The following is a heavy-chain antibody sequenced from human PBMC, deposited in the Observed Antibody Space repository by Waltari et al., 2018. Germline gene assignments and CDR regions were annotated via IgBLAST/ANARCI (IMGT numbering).Heavy chain of an antibody. D-gene: IGHD6-19*01. Sequence: QVQLQESGPGLVKPSQTLSLTCTVSGGSISSGGYYWSWIRQHPGKGLEWIGYIYYNGSTYYNPSLMSRVTISVDTSKTQFSLKLSSVTAADTAVYYCARGETEGGCYADWFDPWGQGTLVTVSS. V-gene: IGHV4-31*03. CDR1: GGSISSGGYY. J-gene: IGHJ5*02. CDR2: IYYNGST. CDR3: ARGETEGGCYADWFDP.